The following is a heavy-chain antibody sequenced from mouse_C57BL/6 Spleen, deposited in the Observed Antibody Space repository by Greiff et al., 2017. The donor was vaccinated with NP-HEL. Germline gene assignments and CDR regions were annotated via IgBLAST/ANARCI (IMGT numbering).Heavy chain of an antibody. CDR2: IDLNSGGT. V-gene: IGHV1-72*01. CDR1: GYTFTSYW. D-gene: IGHD1-1*01. CDR3: ARRGAVVADY. J-gene: IGHJ2*01. Sequence: QVQLKQPGAELVKPGASLKLSCKASGYTFTSYWMHWVKQRPGRGLEWIGRIDLNSGGTKYNEKFKSKATLTVDKPSSTAYMQLSSLTSEDSAVYYCARRGAVVADYWGQGTTLTVSS.